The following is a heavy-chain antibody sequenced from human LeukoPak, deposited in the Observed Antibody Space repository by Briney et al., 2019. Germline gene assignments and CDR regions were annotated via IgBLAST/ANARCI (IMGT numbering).Heavy chain of an antibody. CDR2: INPNSGGT. J-gene: IGHJ5*02. V-gene: IGHV1-2*02. CDR1: GYTFTGYY. CDR3: ARVKWRYCSSTSCYSKAGGKIAAAGAWYNWFDP. D-gene: IGHD2-2*01. Sequence: ASVKVSCKASGYTFTGYYMHWVRQAPGQGLEWMGWINPNSGGTNYAQKFQGRVTMTRDTSISTAYMELSRLRFDDTAVYYCARVKWRYCSSTSCYSKAGGKIAAAGAWYNWFDPWGQGTLVTVSS.